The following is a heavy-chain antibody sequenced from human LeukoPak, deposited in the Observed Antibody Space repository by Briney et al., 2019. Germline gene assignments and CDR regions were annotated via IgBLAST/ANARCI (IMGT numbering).Heavy chain of an antibody. J-gene: IGHJ5*02. CDR2: IYPGDSDT. D-gene: IGHD3-16*01. V-gene: IGHV5-51*01. CDR1: GYSFTSYW. Sequence: HGESLKISCKGSGYSFTSYWIGWVRQMPGKGLEWMGIIYPGDSDTRYSPSFQGQVTISADKSISTAYLQWSSLKASDTAMYYCARFETFRRGWFDPWGRGTLVTVSS. CDR3: ARFETFRRGWFDP.